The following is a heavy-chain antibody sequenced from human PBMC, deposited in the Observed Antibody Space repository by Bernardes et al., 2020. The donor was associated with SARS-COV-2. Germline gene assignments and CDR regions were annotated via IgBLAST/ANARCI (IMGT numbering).Heavy chain of an antibody. J-gene: IGHJ4*02. CDR2: ISHDGGDQ. V-gene: IGHV3-30*04. D-gene: IGHD4-4*01. CDR1: GDIFSLYH. Sequence: GGSLRLSCAASGDIFSLYHMHWVRQAPGKGLEWVAAISHDGGDQYYADPVKGRFTISRDNPKNTLYLQMNTLRSEDTALYYCATIKRLEYYFDSWGQGTLVTVSS. CDR3: ATIKRLEYYFDS.